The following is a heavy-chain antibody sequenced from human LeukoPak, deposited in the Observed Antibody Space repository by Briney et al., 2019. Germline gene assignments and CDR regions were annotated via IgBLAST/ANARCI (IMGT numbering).Heavy chain of an antibody. D-gene: IGHD2/OR15-2a*01. Sequence: SVKVSCKASGFTFTSSAVQWVRQARGQRLEWIGWIVVGSGNTNYAQKFQERVTITRDMSTSTAYMELSSLRSEGTAVYYCAAISSYHYYYGMDVWGQGTTVTVSS. CDR3: AAISSYHYYYGMDV. J-gene: IGHJ6*02. CDR2: IVVGSGNT. V-gene: IGHV1-58*01. CDR1: GFTFTSSA.